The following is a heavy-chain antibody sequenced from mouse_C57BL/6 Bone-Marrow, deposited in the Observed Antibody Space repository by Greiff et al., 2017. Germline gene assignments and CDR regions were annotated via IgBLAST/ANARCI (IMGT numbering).Heavy chain of an antibody. CDR2: IYPRDGST. J-gene: IGHJ1*03. CDR1: GYTFTSYD. CDR3: ARDYGSSYWYFDV. D-gene: IGHD1-1*01. V-gene: IGHV1-85*01. Sequence: QVHVKQSGPELVKPGASVKLSCKASGYTFTSYDINWVKQRPGQGLEWIGWIYPRDGSTKYNEKFKGKATLTVDTSSSTAYMELHSLTSEDSAVYFCARDYGSSYWYFDVWGTGTTVTVFS.